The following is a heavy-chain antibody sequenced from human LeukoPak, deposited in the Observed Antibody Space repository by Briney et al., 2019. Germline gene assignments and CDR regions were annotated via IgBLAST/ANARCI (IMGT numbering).Heavy chain of an antibody. Sequence: PGGSLRLSCAASGFTFSSYAMHWVRQAPGKGLEYVSAISSNGGSTYYANSVKGRFTISRDNSKNTLYLQMGSLRAEDMAVYYCARDRVKGIRIFGGPFDPWGQGTLVTVSS. CDR2: ISSNGGST. CDR3: ARDRVKGIRIFGGPFDP. J-gene: IGHJ5*02. CDR1: GFTFSSYA. V-gene: IGHV3-64*01. D-gene: IGHD3-3*01.